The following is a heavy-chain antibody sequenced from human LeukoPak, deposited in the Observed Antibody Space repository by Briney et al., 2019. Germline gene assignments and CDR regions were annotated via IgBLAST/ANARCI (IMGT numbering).Heavy chain of an antibody. CDR3: ARDLHYYDSSALDAFDI. V-gene: IGHV4-4*07. CDR2: IYTSGST. Sequence: SETLSLTCTVSGGSISSYYWSWIRQPAGKGLEWIGRIYTSGSTNYSPSLKSRVTMSVDTSKNQFSLKLSSVTAADTAVYYCARDLHYYDSSALDAFDIWGQGTMVTVSS. J-gene: IGHJ3*02. D-gene: IGHD3-22*01. CDR1: GGSISSYY.